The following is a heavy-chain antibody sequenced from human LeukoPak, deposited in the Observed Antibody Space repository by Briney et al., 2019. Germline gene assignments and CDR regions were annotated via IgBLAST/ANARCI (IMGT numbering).Heavy chain of an antibody. CDR3: ARVGSKDNWNYPSWFDP. V-gene: IGHV4-39*01. Sequence: PSETLSLTGTVSGGSISSSSYYWGWIRQPPGKGLEWIGSIYYSGSTYYNPSLKSRVTISVDTSKNQFSLKLSSVTAADTAVYYCARVGSKDNWNYPSWFDPWGQGTLVTVSS. CDR1: GGSISSSSYY. CDR2: IYYSGST. D-gene: IGHD1-7*01. J-gene: IGHJ5*02.